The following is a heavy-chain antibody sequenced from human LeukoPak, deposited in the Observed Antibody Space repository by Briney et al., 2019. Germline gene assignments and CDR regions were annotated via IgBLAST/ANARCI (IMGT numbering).Heavy chain of an antibody. CDR3: ARISDMVDAFDM. Sequence: PGGSLRLSCAASGFTFSDHYMDWVRQAPGKGLEWVGRIRNKVNSHTTEYAASVKGRFTISRDDSKNSLYLQTNSLKTEDTAVYFCARISDMVDAFDMWGPGTMVIVSS. D-gene: IGHD2-15*01. CDR1: GFTFSDHY. J-gene: IGHJ3*02. V-gene: IGHV3-72*01. CDR2: IRNKVNSHTT.